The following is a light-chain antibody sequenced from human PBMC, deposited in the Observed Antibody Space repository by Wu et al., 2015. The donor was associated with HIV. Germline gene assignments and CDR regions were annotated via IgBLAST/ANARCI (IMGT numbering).Light chain of an antibody. Sequence: EIVLTQSPATLSLSPGERATLSCRASQSVGSYLAWYQQKPGQAPRLLIYDASNRATGIPARFSGSGSGTDFTLIIGSLEPEDFATYYCQQRSDWPPLTFGGGTKVEIK. J-gene: IGKJ4*01. V-gene: IGKV3-11*01. CDR1: QSVGSY. CDR3: QQRSDWPPLT. CDR2: DAS.